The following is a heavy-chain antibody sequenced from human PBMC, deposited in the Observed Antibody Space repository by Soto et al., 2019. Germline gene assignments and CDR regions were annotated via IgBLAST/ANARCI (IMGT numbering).Heavy chain of an antibody. D-gene: IGHD3-16*01. J-gene: IGHJ3*02. V-gene: IGHV1-2*02. CDR1: GYTFIGYY. Sequence: QVQLVQSGAEVKKPGASVKVSCKASGYTFIGYYMHWVRQAPGQGLEWMGGINPNSGGTNYAQKFQGRVTMTRDPSIRTAYMELTRFRSDDTAVYYCARGRAFGAFDIWGQGTMVTVSS. CDR2: INPNSGGT. CDR3: ARGRAFGAFDI.